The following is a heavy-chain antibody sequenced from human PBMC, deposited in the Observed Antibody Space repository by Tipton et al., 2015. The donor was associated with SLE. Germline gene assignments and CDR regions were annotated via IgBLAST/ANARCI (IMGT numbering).Heavy chain of an antibody. CDR2: ISSSGDAP. D-gene: IGHD2-15*01. CDR3: ATPGGRGFSPWDN. CDR1: GFTLSNYV. J-gene: IGHJ4*02. Sequence: SLRLSCAASGFTLSNYVMNWVRQAPGKGLEWVSVISSSGDAPYYADSVRGRFTISRDNSKNTLYLQMNGLRAEDTAVYHCATPGGRGFSPWDNWGPGTLVTASS. V-gene: IGHV3-23*01.